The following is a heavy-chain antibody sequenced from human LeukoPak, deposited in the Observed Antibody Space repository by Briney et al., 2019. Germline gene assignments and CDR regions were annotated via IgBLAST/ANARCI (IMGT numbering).Heavy chain of an antibody. CDR2: ISSSSSTI. Sequence: GGSLRLSCAASGFTFSSYSMNWVRQAPGKGLEWVSYISSSSSTIYYADSVKGRFTISRDNAKNSLYLQMNSLRAEDTAVYYCARDHGYDSSGYFNWGQGTLVTVSS. V-gene: IGHV3-48*04. J-gene: IGHJ4*02. CDR1: GFTFSSYS. D-gene: IGHD3-22*01. CDR3: ARDHGYDSSGYFN.